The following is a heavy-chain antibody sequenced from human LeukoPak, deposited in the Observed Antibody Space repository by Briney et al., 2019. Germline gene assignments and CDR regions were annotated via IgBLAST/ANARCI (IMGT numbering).Heavy chain of an antibody. CDR1: GFTVSSNY. D-gene: IGHD6-19*01. CDR3: ARDRKVAGMIDAFDV. CDR2: IYSGGST. V-gene: IGHV3-53*01. J-gene: IGHJ3*01. Sequence: PGGSLRLSCAASGFTVSSNYMSWVRQAPGKGLEWVSVIYSGGSTYYADSVKGRFTISRDNSKNTLYLQMNSLRAEDTAVYYCARDRKVAGMIDAFDVWGQGTMVTVS.